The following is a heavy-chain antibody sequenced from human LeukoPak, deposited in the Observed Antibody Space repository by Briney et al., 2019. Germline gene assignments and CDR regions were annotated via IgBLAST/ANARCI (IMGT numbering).Heavy chain of an antibody. CDR3: ARDYIAVAGTYYYYYGMNV. J-gene: IGHJ6*02. Sequence: SVKVSCKASGGTFSSYAISWVRQAPGQGLEWMGGIIPIFGTANYAQKFQGRVTITADESTSTAYMELSSLRSEDTAVYYCARDYIAVAGTYYYYYGMNVWGQGTTVTVSS. CDR1: GGTFSSYA. CDR2: IIPIFGTA. V-gene: IGHV1-69*13. D-gene: IGHD6-19*01.